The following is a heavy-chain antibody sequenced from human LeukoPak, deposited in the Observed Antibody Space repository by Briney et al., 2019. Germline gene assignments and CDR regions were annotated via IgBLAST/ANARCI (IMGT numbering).Heavy chain of an antibody. CDR2: INHSGST. V-gene: IGHV4-34*01. Sequence: SETLSLTCAVYGGSFSGYYRSWIRQPPGKGLEWIGEINHSGSTNYNPSLKSRVTISVDTSKNQFSLKLSSVTAADTAVYYCARGPRSPLSGMDVWGQGTTVTVSS. CDR1: GGSFSGYY. D-gene: IGHD3-16*01. J-gene: IGHJ6*02. CDR3: ARGPRSPLSGMDV.